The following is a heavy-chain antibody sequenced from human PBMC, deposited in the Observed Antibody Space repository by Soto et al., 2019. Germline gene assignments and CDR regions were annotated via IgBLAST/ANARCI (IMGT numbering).Heavy chain of an antibody. D-gene: IGHD5-18*01. CDR3: ARGIQLWPITYYFDD. J-gene: IGHJ4*02. Sequence: QVQLQESGPGLVKPSETLSLTCTVSGGSISSYYWSWIRQPPGKGLEWIGYIYYSGSTNYNPSLKSRSTISVDTSKNQFSLKLSSVTAADPAVYYCARGIQLWPITYYFDDWGQGTLVTVSS. V-gene: IGHV4-59*01. CDR2: IYYSGST. CDR1: GGSISSYY.